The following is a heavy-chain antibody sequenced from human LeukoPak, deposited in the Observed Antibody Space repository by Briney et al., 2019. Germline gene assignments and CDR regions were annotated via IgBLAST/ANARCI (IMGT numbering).Heavy chain of an antibody. Sequence: PGGSLRLSCAASGFTFSSYAMSWVRQAPGRGLEWVSLVSGSGASTYYADSVKGRFTISRDNSKNTLYLQMNSLRAEDTAVYYCAKWCSGDCSRRYFDYWGQGTLVTVSS. CDR1: GFTFSSYA. J-gene: IGHJ4*02. V-gene: IGHV3-23*01. CDR2: VSGSGAST. D-gene: IGHD2-21*02. CDR3: AKWCSGDCSRRYFDY.